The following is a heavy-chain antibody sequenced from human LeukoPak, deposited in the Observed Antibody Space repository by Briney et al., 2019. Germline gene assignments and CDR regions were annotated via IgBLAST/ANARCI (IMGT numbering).Heavy chain of an antibody. Sequence: ASVKVSCKASGYTFTSYGISWVRQAPGQGLEWMGWISAYNGNTNYAQKLQGRVTMTTDTSTSTAYMELRSLRSDDTAVYYCARAHIASWVVPAAPPIDYWGQGTLVTVSS. J-gene: IGHJ4*02. V-gene: IGHV1-18*01. CDR3: ARAHIASWVVPAAPPIDY. CDR2: ISAYNGNT. D-gene: IGHD2-2*01. CDR1: GYTFTSYG.